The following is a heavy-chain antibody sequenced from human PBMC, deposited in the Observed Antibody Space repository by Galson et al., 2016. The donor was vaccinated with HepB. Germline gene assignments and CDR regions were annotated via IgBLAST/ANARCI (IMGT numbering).Heavy chain of an antibody. CDR3: ARLRGFDAFEI. J-gene: IGHJ3*02. CDR1: GYIFATYW. CDR2: IYPDDSDT. V-gene: IGHV5-51*01. D-gene: IGHD3-10*01. Sequence: QSGAEVKKPGESLKISCKGSGYIFATYWIGWVRQMPGKGLEWMGIIYPDDSDTRYSPSFQGQVTISADKSISTACLQWTSLKASDTAMYYCARLRGFDAFEIWGQGTMVTVS.